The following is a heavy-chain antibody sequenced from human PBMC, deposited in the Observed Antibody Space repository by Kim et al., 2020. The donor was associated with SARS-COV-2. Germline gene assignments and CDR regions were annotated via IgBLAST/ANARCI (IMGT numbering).Heavy chain of an antibody. CDR1: GGSVSSGSYY. CDR2: IYYSGST. J-gene: IGHJ6*01. D-gene: IGHD6-13*01. V-gene: IGHV4-61*01. CDR3: ARDVPFYLAAAGSYYG. Sequence: SETLSLTCTVSGGSVSSGSYYWSWIRQPPGKGLEWIGYIYYSGSTNYNPSLKSRVTISVDTSKNQFSLKLSSVTAADTAVYYCARDVPFYLAAAGSYYG.